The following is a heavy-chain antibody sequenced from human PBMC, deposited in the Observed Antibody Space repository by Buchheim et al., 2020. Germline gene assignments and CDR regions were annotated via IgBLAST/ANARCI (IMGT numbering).Heavy chain of an antibody. CDR3: ARGIAVGYFQH. CDR2: IDWDDDK. Sequence: QVTLKESGPALVKPTQTLTLTCTFSGFSLSTSGMRVSWIRQPPGKALEWLARIDWDDDKFYSSSLKTRLTISKDPSKNQVGLTMSNMDAVDTATYYCARGIAVGYFQHWGQGTL. V-gene: IGHV2-70*04. D-gene: IGHD6-19*01. CDR1: GFSLSTSGMR. J-gene: IGHJ1*01.